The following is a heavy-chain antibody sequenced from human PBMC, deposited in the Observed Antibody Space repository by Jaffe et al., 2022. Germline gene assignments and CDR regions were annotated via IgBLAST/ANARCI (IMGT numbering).Heavy chain of an antibody. V-gene: IGHV5-51*03. Sequence: EVQLVQSGAEVKKPGESLKISCKGSGYSFTSYWIGWVRQMPGKGLEWMGIIYPGDSDTRYSPSFQGQVTISADKSISTAYLQWSSLKASDTAMYYCARRVGYCSGGSCFNWFDPWGQGTLVTVSS. CDR3: ARRVGYCSGGSCFNWFDP. CDR1: GYSFTSYW. J-gene: IGHJ5*02. CDR2: IYPGDSDT. D-gene: IGHD2-15*01.